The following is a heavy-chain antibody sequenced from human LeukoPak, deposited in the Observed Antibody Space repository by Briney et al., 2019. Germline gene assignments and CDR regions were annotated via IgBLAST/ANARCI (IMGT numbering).Heavy chain of an antibody. J-gene: IGHJ4*02. CDR1: GFTFSSYG. Sequence: GRSLRLSCAASGFTFSSYGMHWVRQAPGKGPEWVAVISYDGSNKYYADSVKGRFTISRDNSKNTLYLQMNSLRAEDTAVYYCAKDRIDRGRSVPIDYWGQGTLVTVSS. CDR3: AKDRIDRGRSVPIDY. CDR2: ISYDGSNK. V-gene: IGHV3-30*18. D-gene: IGHD1-26*01.